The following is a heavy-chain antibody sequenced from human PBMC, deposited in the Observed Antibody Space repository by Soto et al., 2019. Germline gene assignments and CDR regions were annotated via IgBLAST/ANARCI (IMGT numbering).Heavy chain of an antibody. Sequence: PGGSIKLSCAASGFTFSSYGMDWVRKAPGKGLEWVAAISYDGSNKYYADSVKGRFTISRDNSKNTLYLQMNSLRAEDTAVSYCAYTPGGSSGATIFDYWGQGTLVTVSS. CDR1: GFTFSSYG. V-gene: IGHV3-30*03. CDR2: ISYDGSNK. CDR3: AYTPGGSSGATIFDY. J-gene: IGHJ4*02. D-gene: IGHD6-19*01.